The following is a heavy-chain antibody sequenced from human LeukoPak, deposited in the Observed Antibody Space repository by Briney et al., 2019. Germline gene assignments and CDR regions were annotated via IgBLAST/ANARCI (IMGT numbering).Heavy chain of an antibody. CDR1: GFTFSTYA. CDR3: ARGPDYGMDV. CDR2: IYSGGST. V-gene: IGHV3-53*01. J-gene: IGHJ6*02. Sequence: GGSLRLSCAASGFTFSTYAMSWVRQAPGKGLEWVSVIYSGGSTYYADSVKGRFTISRDNSKNTLYLQMNSLRAEDTAVYYCARGPDYGMDVWGQGTTVTVSS.